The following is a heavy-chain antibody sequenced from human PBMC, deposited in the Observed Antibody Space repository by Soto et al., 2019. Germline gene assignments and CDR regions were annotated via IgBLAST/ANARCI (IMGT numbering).Heavy chain of an antibody. CDR1: GGTFNRYA. CDR3: ASGDTAMATVYYYGMDV. CDR2: IIPIFGTA. D-gene: IGHD5-18*01. J-gene: IGHJ6*02. Sequence: QVQLVQSGAEVKKPGSSVKVSCKASGGTFNRYAVSWVRQAPGQGLEWMGGIIPIFGTANYAQKFQGRVTSTADESTSSAYTELSSLRSEDTAVYYCASGDTAMATVYYYGMDVWGQGTTVTVSS. V-gene: IGHV1-69*12.